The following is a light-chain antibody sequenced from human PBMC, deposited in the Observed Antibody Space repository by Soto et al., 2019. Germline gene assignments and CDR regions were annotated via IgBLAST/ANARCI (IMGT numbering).Light chain of an antibody. CDR2: AAS. CDR1: QDLDRW. J-gene: IGKJ4*01. V-gene: IGKV1-12*01. Sequence: DIQMTQSPSSLSASVGDRVTITCRASQDLDRWLAWYQQKPGEAPKVLIYAASNLRSGVPSRFSGSGSGADFSLTISSLQPEDVATYFCKQSRSFPLTLGGGTKVDIK. CDR3: KQSRSFPLT.